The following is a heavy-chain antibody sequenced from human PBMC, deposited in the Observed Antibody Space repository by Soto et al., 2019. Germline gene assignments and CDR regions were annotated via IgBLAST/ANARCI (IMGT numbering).Heavy chain of an antibody. V-gene: IGHV3-48*02. CDR2: ISSSSSTI. CDR3: ARDPGYSYGPPDY. Sequence: PGESLKISCAASGFTFSSYSMNWVRQAPGKGLEWVSYISSSSSTIYYADSVKGRFTISRDNAKNSLYLQMNSLRDEDTAVYYCARDPGYSYGPPDYWGQGTLVTVSS. D-gene: IGHD5-18*01. J-gene: IGHJ4*02. CDR1: GFTFSSYS.